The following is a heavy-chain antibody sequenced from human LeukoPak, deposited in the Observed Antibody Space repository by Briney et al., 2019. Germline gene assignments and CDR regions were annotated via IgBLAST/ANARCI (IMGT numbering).Heavy chain of an antibody. CDR1: GYTFTSYG. CDR2: ISAYNGNT. D-gene: IGHD3-10*01. V-gene: IGHV1-18*01. J-gene: IGHJ4*02. Sequence: ASVKVSCKASGYTFTSYGISWVRQAPGQGLEWMGWISAYNGNTNYAQKLQGRVTMTTDTSTSTAYMELRSLRSDDTAVYYCARDLIGGYYGSASLDYWGQGTLVTVSS. CDR3: ARDLIGGYYGSASLDY.